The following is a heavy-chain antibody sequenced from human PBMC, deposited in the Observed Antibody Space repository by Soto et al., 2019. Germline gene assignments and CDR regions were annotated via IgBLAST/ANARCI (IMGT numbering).Heavy chain of an antibody. CDR1: GFTFSNAW. D-gene: IGHD2-2*01. V-gene: IGHV3-15*01. J-gene: IGHJ4*02. CDR3: TTTLWVFGGLIVVVPAAISIDY. Sequence: GGSLRLSCAASGFTFSNAWMSWVRQAPGKGLEWVGRIKSKTDGGTTDYAAPVKGRLTISRDDSKNTLYLQMNSLKTEDTAVYYCTTTLWVFGGLIVVVPAAISIDYWGQGTLVTVSS. CDR2: IKSKTDGGTT.